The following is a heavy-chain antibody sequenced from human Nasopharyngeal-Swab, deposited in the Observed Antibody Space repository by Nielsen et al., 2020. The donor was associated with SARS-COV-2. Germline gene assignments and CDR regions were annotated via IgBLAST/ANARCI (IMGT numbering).Heavy chain of an antibody. J-gene: IGHJ3*02. CDR3: AKDVYRRSGYSYGSDAFDI. D-gene: IGHD5-18*01. CDR1: GFTFSSYG. V-gene: IGHV3-30*18. Sequence: GGSLRLSCVASGFTFSSYGMHWVRQAPGKGLEWVAVISYDGSNKYYADSVKGRFTISRDNSKNTLYLQMNSLRAEDTAVYYCAKDVYRRSGYSYGSDAFDIWGQGTMVTVSS. CDR2: ISYDGSNK.